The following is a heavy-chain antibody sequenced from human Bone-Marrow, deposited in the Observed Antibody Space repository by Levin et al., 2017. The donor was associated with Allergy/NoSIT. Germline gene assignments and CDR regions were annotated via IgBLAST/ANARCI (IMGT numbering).Heavy chain of an antibody. CDR1: GLIFSNYA. Sequence: GESLKISCAASGLIFSNYAMNWVRQAPGKGLEWVSQISGSGSNTHYADSVRGRFTFSRDNSNNTVYLQMNSLRDDDTAVYYCAGYDTSGYHSPFDYWGQGTLVTVSS. CDR3: AGYDTSGYHSPFDY. D-gene: IGHD3-22*01. V-gene: IGHV3-23*01. CDR2: ISGSGSNT. J-gene: IGHJ4*02.